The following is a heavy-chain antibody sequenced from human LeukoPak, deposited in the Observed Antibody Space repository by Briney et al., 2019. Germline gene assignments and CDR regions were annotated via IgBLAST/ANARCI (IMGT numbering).Heavy chain of an antibody. D-gene: IGHD3-22*01. Sequence: PGGSLRLSYAASGFTFDDYGMAWVRHAPGKGLAWVSRINTDGSSTSYADSVKGRFTISRDNSKNTLYLQMNSLRAEDTAVYYCAKGGAYYYDSSDPDYWGQGTLVTVSS. J-gene: IGHJ4*02. CDR1: GFTFDDYG. V-gene: IGHV3-74*01. CDR3: AKGGAYYYDSSDPDY. CDR2: INTDGSST.